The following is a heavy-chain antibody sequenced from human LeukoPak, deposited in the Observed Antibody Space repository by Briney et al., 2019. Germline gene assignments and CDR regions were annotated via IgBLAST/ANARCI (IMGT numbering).Heavy chain of an antibody. Sequence: ASVKVSCQVSGCILTELSMHWVRQAPGKGLEWMGGFDPEDGETIYAQKFQGRVTITEDTSTDTAYMQLSSLRSQDTAVYYCATPRPLYCDSSGYKGDAFDIWGQGTMVTVSS. D-gene: IGHD3-22*01. CDR2: FDPEDGET. CDR1: GCILTELS. CDR3: ATPRPLYCDSSGYKGDAFDI. J-gene: IGHJ3*02. V-gene: IGHV1-24*01.